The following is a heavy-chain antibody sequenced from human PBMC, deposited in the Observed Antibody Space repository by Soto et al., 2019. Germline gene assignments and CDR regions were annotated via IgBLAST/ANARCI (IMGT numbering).Heavy chain of an antibody. V-gene: IGHV1-8*01. CDR2: LNPNTAKT. CDR1: GYTFSNYD. Sequence: QVQLVQSGAEVKKPGASVKVSCKASGYTFSNYDINWVRQATGQGLEWMGWLNPNTAKTGSAQKFQGRVTMTRNTSISTAYLELSGLRSDDTAVYYCARGIKGLPPSAFDIWGQGTRVTVSS. J-gene: IGHJ3*02. D-gene: IGHD5-12*01. CDR3: ARGIKGLPPSAFDI.